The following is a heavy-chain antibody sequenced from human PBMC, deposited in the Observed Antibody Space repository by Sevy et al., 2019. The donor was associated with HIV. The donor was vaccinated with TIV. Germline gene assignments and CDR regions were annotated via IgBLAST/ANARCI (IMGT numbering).Heavy chain of an antibody. CDR2: IYYSGST. J-gene: IGHJ4*02. V-gene: IGHV4-39*01. CDR1: GGSISSSSYY. D-gene: IGHD3-22*01. Sequence: SEILSLTCTVSGGSISSSSYYWGWIRQPPGKGLEWIGSIYYSGSTYYNPSLKSRVTISVVTLKNQLSLKLSSVTAADMAVYYCARRAYYYDRRGYYYDYWGQGTLVTVSS. CDR3: ARRAYYYDRRGYYYDY.